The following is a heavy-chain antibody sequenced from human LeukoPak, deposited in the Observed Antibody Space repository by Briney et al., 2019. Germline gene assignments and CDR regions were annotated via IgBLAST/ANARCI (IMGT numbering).Heavy chain of an antibody. Sequence: LSLTCAVSGGSISSGGYSWSWIRQPPGKGLEWVATFTTTGDTTVYGDSVKGRFTVSRDNSKNTLYLQMSNLRAEDTAIYYCARGGDCYSETHCVFDYWGQGTLVTVPS. CDR3: ARGGDCYSETHCVFDY. D-gene: IGHD2-21*02. J-gene: IGHJ4*02. V-gene: IGHV3-23*01. CDR2: FTTTGDTT. CDR1: GGSISSGGYS.